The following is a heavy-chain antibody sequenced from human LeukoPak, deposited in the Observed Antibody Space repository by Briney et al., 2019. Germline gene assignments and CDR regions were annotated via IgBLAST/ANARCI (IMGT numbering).Heavy chain of an antibody. D-gene: IGHD3-22*01. V-gene: IGHV3-21*01. CDR3: ARDPGYYDSSGYYVDY. Sequence: GGSLRLSGAASGFTFSRYSMNWVRQAPGKGLEWVSSISSSSSYIYYADSVKGRFTISRDNAKNSLYLQMNSLRAEDTAVYYCARDPGYYDSSGYYVDYWGQGTLVTVST. J-gene: IGHJ4*02. CDR2: ISSSSSYI. CDR1: GFTFSRYS.